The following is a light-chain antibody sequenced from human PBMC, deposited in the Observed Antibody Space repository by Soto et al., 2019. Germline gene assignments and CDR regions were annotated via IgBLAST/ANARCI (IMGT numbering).Light chain of an antibody. CDR2: GAS. Sequence: DIVLTQSPATLSVSPGERATLSCRASQSVKSSLAWYQQKPGQAPRLLIYGASTRATGIPARFSGSGSGTEFTLTISSLQSEDSAVYYCQHYNHWLWTFGQGTKV. CDR1: QSVKSS. V-gene: IGKV3-15*01. CDR3: QHYNHWLWT. J-gene: IGKJ1*01.